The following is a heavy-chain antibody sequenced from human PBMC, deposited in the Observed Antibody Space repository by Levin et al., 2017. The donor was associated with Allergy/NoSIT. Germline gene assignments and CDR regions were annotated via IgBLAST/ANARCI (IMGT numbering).Heavy chain of an antibody. CDR2: ITGSSATT. D-gene: IGHD4-17*01. CDR3: AKDRRFTVTADFDN. V-gene: IGHV3-23*01. J-gene: IGHJ4*01. CDR1: GFTFTSYA. Sequence: PSETLSLTCAASGFTFTSYAMAWVRQAPGKGLEWVASITGSSATTYYADSVKGRFTISKDNPKNALVLQMHSLRPEDTADYYCAKDRRFTVTADFDNWGHGTRVTVSS.